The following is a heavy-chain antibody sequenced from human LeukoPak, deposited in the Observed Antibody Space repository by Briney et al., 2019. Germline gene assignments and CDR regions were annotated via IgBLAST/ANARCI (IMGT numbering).Heavy chain of an antibody. V-gene: IGHV1-18*01. CDR3: ARYRLPDYYYYYFMDV. D-gene: IGHD3-16*02. Sequence: ASVKVSCKASGYIFTNYGLFWVRQAPGQGLEWMGWIGGDNRNTKYAEKFQGRVTMTTDTSTTTAYMELRSLRSDDTAIYYCARYRLPDYYYYYFMDVWGRGTTVTVSS. CDR2: IGGDNRNT. J-gene: IGHJ6*03. CDR1: GYIFTNYG.